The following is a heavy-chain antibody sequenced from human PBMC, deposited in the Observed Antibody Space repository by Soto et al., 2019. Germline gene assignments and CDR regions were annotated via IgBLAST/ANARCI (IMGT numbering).Heavy chain of an antibody. CDR3: AKALLPYYDFWRGYSRDV. V-gene: IGHV3-23*01. Sequence: GGSLRLSCAASGFNFSSYAMSWVRQAPGKGLEWVSAISGSGGSTYYADSVKGRFTISRDNSKNTLYLQMNSLRAEDTAVYYYAKALLPYYDFWRGYSRDVWGKGTTVTVSS. J-gene: IGHJ6*04. D-gene: IGHD3-3*01. CDR1: GFNFSSYA. CDR2: ISGSGGST.